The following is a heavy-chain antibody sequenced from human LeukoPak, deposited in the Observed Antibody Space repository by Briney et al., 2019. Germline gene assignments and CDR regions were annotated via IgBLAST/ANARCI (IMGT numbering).Heavy chain of an antibody. J-gene: IGHJ4*02. CDR1: GGSFSGYY. CDR3: ARAAHLGYCSSTSCPRTPFDY. Sequence: PSETLSLTCAVYGGSFSGYYWSWIRQPPGKGLEWIGEINHSGSTNYNPSLKSRVTISVDTSKNQFSLKLSSVTAAGTAVYYCARAAHLGYCSSTSCPRTPFDYWGQGALVTVSS. V-gene: IGHV4-34*01. CDR2: INHSGST. D-gene: IGHD2-2*01.